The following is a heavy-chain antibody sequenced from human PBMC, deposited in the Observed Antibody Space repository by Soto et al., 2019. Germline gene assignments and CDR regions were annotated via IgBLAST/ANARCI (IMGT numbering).Heavy chain of an antibody. Sequence: PGGSLRLSCIASGFTFTNYWMAWVRQAPGKAPEWVANIKPDGSEKNYVDSVKGRFSIFRDNAKKSVSLQMNSLRADDTAVYHCARAGGYDFWSLLDPWGQGTLVTVSS. CDR1: GFTFTNYW. V-gene: IGHV3-7*01. J-gene: IGHJ5*02. D-gene: IGHD3-3*01. CDR2: IKPDGSEK. CDR3: ARAGGYDFWSLLDP.